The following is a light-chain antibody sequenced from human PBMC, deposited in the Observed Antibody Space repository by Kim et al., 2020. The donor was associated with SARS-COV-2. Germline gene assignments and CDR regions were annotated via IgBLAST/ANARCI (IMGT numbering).Light chain of an antibody. CDR3: QQYGSSPVT. CDR1: QSISSSY. Sequence: SPGERAALSCRASQSISSSYVAWYQQKPGQAPRLLIYHSSNRATGIPDRFSGSGSGTDFTLTSSSLEPEDVAVYYCQQYGSSPVTFGQGTKVDIK. J-gene: IGKJ1*01. V-gene: IGKV3-20*01. CDR2: HSS.